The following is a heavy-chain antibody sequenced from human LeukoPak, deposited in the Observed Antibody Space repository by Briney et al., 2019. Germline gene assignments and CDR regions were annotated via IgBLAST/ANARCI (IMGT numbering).Heavy chain of an antibody. CDR3: ARGAYDYVWGSYRYSPFPPYFDY. J-gene: IGHJ4*02. CDR1: GGSFSGYY. Sequence: PSETLSLTCAVYGGSFSGYYWSWIRQPPGKGLEWIGEINHSGSTNYNPSLKSRVTISVDTSKNQFSLKLSSVTAADTAVYYRARGAYDYVWGSYRYSPFPPYFDYWGQGTLVTVSS. V-gene: IGHV4-34*01. CDR2: INHSGST. D-gene: IGHD3-16*02.